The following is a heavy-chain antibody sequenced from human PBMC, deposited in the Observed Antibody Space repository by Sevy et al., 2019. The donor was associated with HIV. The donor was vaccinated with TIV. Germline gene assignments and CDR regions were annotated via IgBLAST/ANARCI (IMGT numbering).Heavy chain of an antibody. V-gene: IGHV4-31*03. CDR1: GDSISSADYY. CDR2: LHYSGIT. D-gene: IGHD3-16*01. Sequence: SETLSLTCTVSGDSISSADYYWSWIRQHPGKGLEWIGYLHYSGITYYSPSLKSRFLMSVDRSTNQLSLELTSVTAADTAVYYCARDSSRGEVTMITGFDPWGQGILVTVSS. CDR3: ARDSSRGEVTMITGFDP. J-gene: IGHJ5*01.